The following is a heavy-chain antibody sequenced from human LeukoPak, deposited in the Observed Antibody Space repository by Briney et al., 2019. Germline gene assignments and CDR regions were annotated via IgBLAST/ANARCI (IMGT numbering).Heavy chain of an antibody. CDR2: ITGSGAST. CDR3: AKGSCVDCFGSVGHPGG. V-gene: IGHV3-23*01. D-gene: IGHD2-15*01. Sequence: PGGSLRLSCAASGFTFSSYAMNWVRQAPGKGLEWVSGITGSGASTFYADSVRGRFTVSRDNSKNTLYLQISSLRAEDTAVYYCAKGSCVDCFGSVGHPGGWGQGTLVTVSS. CDR1: GFTFSSYA. J-gene: IGHJ4*02.